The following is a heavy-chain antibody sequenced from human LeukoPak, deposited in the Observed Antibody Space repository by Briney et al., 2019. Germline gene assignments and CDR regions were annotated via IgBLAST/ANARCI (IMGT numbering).Heavy chain of an antibody. J-gene: IGHJ4*02. CDR2: MNPNSGNT. CDR3: ARVMDTAVVGFDY. Sequence: EASVNVSCTASGYTLTNYDINWVRQATGQGLEWMGWMNPNSGNTGYAQKFQGRVTITRNTSISTAYMELSSLRSEDTAVYYCARVMDTAVVGFDYWGQGTLVTVSS. D-gene: IGHD5-18*01. CDR1: GYTLTNYD. V-gene: IGHV1-8*03.